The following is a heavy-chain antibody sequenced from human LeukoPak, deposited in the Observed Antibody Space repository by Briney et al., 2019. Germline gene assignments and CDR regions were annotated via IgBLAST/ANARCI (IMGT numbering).Heavy chain of an antibody. CDR3: ARDKNYDSSGYYYY. Sequence: GSSVKVSCKASGGACCSYASICLRRAPGQGLEWMGGIIPIVGIANYSQKFPGRVTITADKSTSTAYMELSGLRSEDTAVYACARDKNYDSSGYYYYWGQGTLVTVSS. J-gene: IGHJ4*02. D-gene: IGHD3-22*01. CDR2: IIPIVGIA. CDR1: GGACCSYA. V-gene: IGHV1-69*17.